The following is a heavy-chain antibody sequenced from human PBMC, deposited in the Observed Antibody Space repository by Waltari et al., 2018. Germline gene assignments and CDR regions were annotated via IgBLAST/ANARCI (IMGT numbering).Heavy chain of an antibody. CDR1: GFTVSSNY. V-gene: IGHV3-53*01. Sequence: EVQLVESGGGLIQPGGSLRLSCAASGFTVSSNYMSWVRQAPGKGLEWVSVIYSGGSTYYADSVKGRFTISRDNSKNTLYLQMNSLRAEDTAVYYCARGLVAGTSYFDYWGQGTLVTVSS. CDR2: IYSGGST. J-gene: IGHJ4*02. D-gene: IGHD6-19*01. CDR3: ARGLVAGTSYFDY.